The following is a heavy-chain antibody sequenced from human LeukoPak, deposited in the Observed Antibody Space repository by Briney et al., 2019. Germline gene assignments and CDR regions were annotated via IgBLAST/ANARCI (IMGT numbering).Heavy chain of an antibody. D-gene: IGHD2-8*01. CDR1: GGSISSYY. CDR2: IYYSGST. V-gene: IGHV4-59*01. J-gene: IGHJ4*02. Sequence: PSETLSLTCTVSGGSISSYYWSWIRQPPGKGLEWIWYIYYSGSTNYNPSLKSRVTISVDTSKNQFSLKLSSVTAADTAVYYCARGAVLMDYWGQGTLVTVSS. CDR3: ARGAVLMDY.